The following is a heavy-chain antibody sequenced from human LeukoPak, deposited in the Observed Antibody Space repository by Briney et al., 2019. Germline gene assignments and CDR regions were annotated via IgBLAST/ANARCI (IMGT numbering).Heavy chain of an antibody. CDR3: AREGGIAAAGTLKGNDY. V-gene: IGHV1-2*04. D-gene: IGHD6-13*01. Sequence: ASVKVSCKASGYTFTGYYIHWVRQAPGQGLEWMGWINPNSGGTNYAQKFQGWVTMTRDTPISTAYMELSRLRSDDTAVYYCAREGGIAAAGTLKGNDYWGQGTLVTVSS. CDR2: INPNSGGT. CDR1: GYTFTGYY. J-gene: IGHJ4*02.